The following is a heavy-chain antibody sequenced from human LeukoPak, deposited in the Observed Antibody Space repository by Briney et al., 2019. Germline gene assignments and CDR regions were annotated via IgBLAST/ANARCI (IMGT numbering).Heavy chain of an antibody. CDR1: GFTFSTYS. Sequence: GGSLRLSCAASGFTFSTYSMNWVRQAPGKGLEWVSYISSSSGTICYSDSVKGRFTISRDNAKNSLYLQMNSVRAEDTAVYYCAREGYYDLDYWGQGTLVTVSS. J-gene: IGHJ4*02. CDR3: AREGYYDLDY. D-gene: IGHD3-22*01. CDR2: ISSSSGTI. V-gene: IGHV3-48*04.